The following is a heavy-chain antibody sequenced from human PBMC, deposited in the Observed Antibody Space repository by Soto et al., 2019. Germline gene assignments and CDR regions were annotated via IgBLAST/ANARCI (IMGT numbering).Heavy chain of an antibody. Sequence: GGSLRLSCSASGFTFSSYAMHWVRQAPGKGLEYVSAISSNGGSTYYADSVNGRFTISRDNSKNTLYLQMSSLRAEDTAVYYCVKGPDYSDAFDIWGQGTMVTVSS. CDR2: ISSNGGST. J-gene: IGHJ3*02. CDR3: VKGPDYSDAFDI. D-gene: IGHD4-4*01. CDR1: GFTFSSYA. V-gene: IGHV3-64D*06.